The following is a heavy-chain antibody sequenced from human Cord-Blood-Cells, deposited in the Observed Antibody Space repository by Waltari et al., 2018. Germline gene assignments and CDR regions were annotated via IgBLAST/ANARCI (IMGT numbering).Heavy chain of an antibody. CDR1: GYTFPGSY. CDR2: INPNSGGT. CDR3: ARGLGFADAFDI. J-gene: IGHJ3*02. V-gene: IGHV1-2*04. D-gene: IGHD6-19*01. Sequence: QVQLVQSGAEVKKPGASVKVSCQASGYTFPGSYMHWVRQAPGQGLEWMGWINPNSGGTNYAQKFQGWVTMTRDTSISTAYMERSRLRSDDTAVYYCARGLGFADAFDIWGQGTMVTVSS.